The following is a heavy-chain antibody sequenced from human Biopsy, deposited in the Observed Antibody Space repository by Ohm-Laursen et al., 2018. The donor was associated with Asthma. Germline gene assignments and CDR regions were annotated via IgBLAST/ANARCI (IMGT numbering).Heavy chain of an antibody. Sequence: SLRLSCAASGFVFSQSGMHWVRQAPGKGLEWVALISSDGHSKYYKDSVKGRFTISRDNSKLRLYLEINSLRVEDSAVYYCARESGQDSGGTGAFDRWGQGIMVAVSS. V-gene: IGHV3-30*03. CDR3: ARESGQDSGGTGAFDR. D-gene: IGHD4-23*01. CDR1: GFVFSQSG. CDR2: ISSDGHSK. J-gene: IGHJ3*02.